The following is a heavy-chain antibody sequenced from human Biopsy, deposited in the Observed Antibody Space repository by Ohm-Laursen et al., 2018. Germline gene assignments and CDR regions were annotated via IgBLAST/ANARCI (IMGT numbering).Heavy chain of an antibody. Sequence: SLRLSCTASGFTFDDYAMNWVRQAPGKGLEWVSGITWNSDAMAYVDSVKGRFTISRDNAKNSLYLQMNSLRAEDTAVYYCARDCDVAAFDDWGQGTLITVSS. J-gene: IGHJ4*02. V-gene: IGHV3-9*01. CDR1: GFTFDDYA. CDR2: ITWNSDAM. CDR3: ARDCDVAAFDD. D-gene: IGHD6-19*01.